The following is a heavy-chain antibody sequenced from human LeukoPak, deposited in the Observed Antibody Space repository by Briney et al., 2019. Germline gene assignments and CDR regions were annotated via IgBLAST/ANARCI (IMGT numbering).Heavy chain of an antibody. J-gene: IGHJ6*03. V-gene: IGHV1-69*01. D-gene: IGHD5-12*01. CDR1: GGTFSSYA. CDR2: IIPIFGTA. CDR3: ARGLQDRLRGYYYMDV. Sequence: SVKVSCKASGGTFSSYAISWVRQAPGQGLEWMGGIIPIFGTANYAQKFQGRVTITADESTSTAYMELSSLRSEDTAVYYCARGLQDRLRGYYYMDVWGKGTTVTVSS.